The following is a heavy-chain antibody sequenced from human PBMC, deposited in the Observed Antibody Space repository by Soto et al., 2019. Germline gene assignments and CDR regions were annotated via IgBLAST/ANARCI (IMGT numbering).Heavy chain of an antibody. Sequence: PGGSLRLSCAVSGFTFSSYAMHWVRQAPSKGLECVAVISYDGSNKYYADSVKGRFTISRDNSKNTLYLQMNSLRAEDTAVYYCARVRGGLGYCSGGSCSYYYYGMDVWGQGTTVTVSS. CDR1: GFTFSSYA. CDR2: ISYDGSNK. D-gene: IGHD2-15*01. J-gene: IGHJ6*02. CDR3: ARVRGGLGYCSGGSCSYYYYGMDV. V-gene: IGHV3-30-3*01.